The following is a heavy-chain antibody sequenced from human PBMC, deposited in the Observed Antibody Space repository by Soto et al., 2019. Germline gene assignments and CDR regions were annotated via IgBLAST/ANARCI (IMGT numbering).Heavy chain of an antibody. Sequence: SETLSLTCAVSGGSISSGGYSWSWIRQPPGKGLEWIGYIYHSGSTYYNPSLKSRVTISVDTSKNQFSLKLSSVTAADTAVYYCASSPGNYYYGMDVWGQGTTVTVS. CDR1: GGSISSGGYS. J-gene: IGHJ6*02. CDR2: IYHSGST. CDR3: ASSPGNYYYGMDV. V-gene: IGHV4-30-2*01.